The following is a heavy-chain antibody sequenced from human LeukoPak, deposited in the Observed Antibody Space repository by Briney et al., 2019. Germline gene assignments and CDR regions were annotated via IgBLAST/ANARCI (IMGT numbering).Heavy chain of an antibody. V-gene: IGHV4-59*07. Sequence: SDTLSLTCTVSGGSISSYYWSWIRQPPGKGLEWIGYIYYSGTTNYNPSLKSRVTISVDTSNNQFALKLSSVTAADTAMYYCTRGGWSLDYWGQGTLVTVSS. CDR2: IYYSGTT. CDR3: TRGGWSLDY. CDR1: GGSISSYY. J-gene: IGHJ4*02. D-gene: IGHD6-19*01.